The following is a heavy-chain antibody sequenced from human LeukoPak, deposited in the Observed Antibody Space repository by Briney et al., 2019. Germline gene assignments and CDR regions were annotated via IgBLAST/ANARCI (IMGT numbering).Heavy chain of an antibody. CDR1: GGSISSSSYY. D-gene: IGHD5-24*01. CDR3: ARGPENNWFDP. CDR2: IYYSGST. Sequence: SETLSLTCTVSGGSISSSSYYWGWIRQPPGKGLEWIGSIYYSGSTYYNPSLKSRVTISVDASKNQFSLKLSSVTAADTAVYYCARGPENNWFDPWGQGTLVTVSS. V-gene: IGHV4-39*01. J-gene: IGHJ5*02.